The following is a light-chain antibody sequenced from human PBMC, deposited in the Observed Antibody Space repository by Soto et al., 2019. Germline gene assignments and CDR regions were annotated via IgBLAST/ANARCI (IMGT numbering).Light chain of an antibody. Sequence: SYELTQPLSVSVPLGQTASITCGGNNIGTRNVHWYQQKPGQAPVLVVYRDSNRPSGIPERFAGSNSGNTATRTISRAQAGDEADYYCHVWDSSTAVFGGGTKLTVL. CDR2: RDS. CDR1: NIGTRN. CDR3: HVWDSSTAV. V-gene: IGLV3-9*01. J-gene: IGLJ3*02.